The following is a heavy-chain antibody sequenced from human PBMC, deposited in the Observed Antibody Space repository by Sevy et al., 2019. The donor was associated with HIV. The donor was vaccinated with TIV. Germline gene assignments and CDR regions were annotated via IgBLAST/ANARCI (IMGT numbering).Heavy chain of an antibody. V-gene: IGHV4-4*07. Sequence: SETLSLTCTVSGGSISSYYWSWIRQPAGKGLEWIGRIYTSGSTNYNPSLKSRVTMSVDTSKNQFSLKLSSVTAADTAVYYCARDQRWLRLRYFDYWGQGTLVTVSS. CDR3: ARDQRWLRLRYFDY. J-gene: IGHJ4*02. CDR1: GGSISSYY. CDR2: IYTSGST. D-gene: IGHD5-12*01.